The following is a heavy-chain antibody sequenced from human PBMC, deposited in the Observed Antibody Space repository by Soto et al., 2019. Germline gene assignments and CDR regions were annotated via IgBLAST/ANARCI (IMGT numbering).Heavy chain of an antibody. J-gene: IGHJ6*02. CDR3: ARVGHGFLSGDTYYYAMDV. CDR1: GYDFNIYD. V-gene: IGHV1-8*01. Sequence: QVHLVQSGAEVKQPGASVKVSCTASGYDFNIYDIHWVRQSTGQGLEWMGWMTPKRETPGYAPKFQGRFTMTRDTSRSAVYMELSSLGSEDTAVYFWARVGHGFLSGDTYYYAMDVWGQGTTVTVSS. D-gene: IGHD3-3*01. CDR2: MTPKRETP.